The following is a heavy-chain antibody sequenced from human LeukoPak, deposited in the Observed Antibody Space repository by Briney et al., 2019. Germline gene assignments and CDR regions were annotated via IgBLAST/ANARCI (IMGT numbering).Heavy chain of an antibody. Sequence: GGSLRLSCAASGFTFSRHWMSWVRQAPGKGLEWVAHIRQDGNWRHHEDSVEGRFTISRDNAKNSLYLQMNSLRVEDAAVYYCARFGDPSTTLDYWGQGTRVTVSS. V-gene: IGHV3-7*01. D-gene: IGHD3-16*01. CDR1: GFTFSRHW. J-gene: IGHJ4*02. CDR2: IRQDGNWR. CDR3: ARFGDPSTTLDY.